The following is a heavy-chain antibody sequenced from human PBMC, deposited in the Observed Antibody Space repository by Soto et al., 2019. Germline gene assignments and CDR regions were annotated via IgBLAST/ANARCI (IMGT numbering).Heavy chain of an antibody. V-gene: IGHV3-33*01. D-gene: IGHD3-3*01. Sequence: VQLVESGGGLVQPGRSLRLSCAASGFTFSSYGMHWVRQAPGKGLEWVAVIWYDGSNKYYADSVKGRFTISRDNSKNTLYLQMNSLRAEDTAVYYCARDRGRRGTIFGVAYGMDVWGQGTTVTVSS. CDR3: ARDRGRRGTIFGVAYGMDV. J-gene: IGHJ6*02. CDR2: IWYDGSNK. CDR1: GFTFSSYG.